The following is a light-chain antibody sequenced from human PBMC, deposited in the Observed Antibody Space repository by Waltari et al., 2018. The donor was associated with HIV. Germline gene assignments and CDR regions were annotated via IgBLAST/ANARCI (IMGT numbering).Light chain of an antibody. J-gene: IGLJ2*01. CDR3: SSYTSSSTVV. Sequence: QSALTQPASVSGSPGQSITIPCTGTSSDVGGYNYVSWYQQHPGKAPKLMLYEVSNRPSGVSNRFSGSKSGNTASLTISGLQAEDEADYYCSSYTSSSTVVFGGGTKLTVL. CDR1: SSDVGGYNY. CDR2: EVS. V-gene: IGLV2-14*01.